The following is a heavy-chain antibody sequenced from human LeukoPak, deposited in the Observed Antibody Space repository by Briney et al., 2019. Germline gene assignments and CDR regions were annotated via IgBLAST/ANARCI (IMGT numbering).Heavy chain of an antibody. CDR1: GYTFTGYY. V-gene: IGHV1-2*02. D-gene: IGHD1-26*01. CDR2: INPNSGGT. CDR3: ARDGVGATSYSGAFDI. J-gene: IGHJ3*02. Sequence: ASVKVSCKASGYTFTGYYMHWVRQAPGQGLEWMGWINPNSGGTNYAQKFQGRVTMTRDTSISTAYMELSRLRSDDTAVYYCARDGVGATSYSGAFDIWGQGTMVTVSS.